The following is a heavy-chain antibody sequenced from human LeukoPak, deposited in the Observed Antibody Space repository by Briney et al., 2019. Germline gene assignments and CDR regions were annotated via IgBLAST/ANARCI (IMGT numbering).Heavy chain of an antibody. Sequence: SGGSLRPSCAASGLTFSCSWMSWVRQAPGKGLEWGASIKHDGSEKFYVDSVKGRFTISRDNTKISLYLQMNSLRAEDTAVYYCVRGEMDYWGQGTLVTVSS. CDR3: VRGEMDY. J-gene: IGHJ4*02. CDR1: GLTFSCSW. CDR2: IKHDGSEK. V-gene: IGHV3-7*01. D-gene: IGHD3-10*01.